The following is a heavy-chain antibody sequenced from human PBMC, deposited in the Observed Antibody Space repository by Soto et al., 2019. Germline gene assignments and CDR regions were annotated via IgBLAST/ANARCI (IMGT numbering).Heavy chain of an antibody. CDR2: IVVDSNTA. CDR1: GSTFNNFA. D-gene: IGHD1-26*01. Sequence: QVVLLQSGAEVKEPGSSVRVSCQVSGSTFNNFAFSWVLQAPAHGPEWMGGIVVDSNTAEYSQRFQDRVTITAYTSTYTLYMELGSRTFEDTAVYYCARAIKRWEVNYYFDCWGQGTLVTVSS. J-gene: IGHJ4*02. CDR3: ARAIKRWEVNYYFDC. V-gene: IGHV1-69*06.